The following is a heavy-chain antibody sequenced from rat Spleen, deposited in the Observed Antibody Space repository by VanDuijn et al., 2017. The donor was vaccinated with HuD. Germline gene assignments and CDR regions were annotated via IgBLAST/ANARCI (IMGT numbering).Heavy chain of an antibody. V-gene: IGHV5-31*01. CDR1: GFTFNNYW. CDR2: IINTGGST. J-gene: IGHJ1*01. D-gene: IGHD4-4*01. CDR3: TRRGYLSDWYFDL. Sequence: EVQLVESGGGLVQPGRSLRLSCVASGFTFNNYWMTWIRQAPGKGLEWVASIINTGGSTYYPDSVKGRFTISRDNARSTLNLHMDSLRSEDTAIYYCTRRGYLSDWYFDLWGPGTMVTVSS.